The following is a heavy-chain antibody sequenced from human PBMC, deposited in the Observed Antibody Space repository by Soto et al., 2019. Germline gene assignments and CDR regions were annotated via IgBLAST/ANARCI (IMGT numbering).Heavy chain of an antibody. CDR2: IYYSETT. CDR3: ARELTAPGIDY. D-gene: IGHD6-13*01. CDR1: GGSINSGGYS. V-gene: IGHV4-31*03. Sequence: QVQLQESGPRLVKPSQTLSLTCTVSGGSINSGGYSWSWVRQHPGKALEWIGNIYYSETTYYNPSLKSRLTISADTSKNQFSLRLNSVTAADTAVYYCARELTAPGIDYWGQGTLVTVSS. J-gene: IGHJ4*02.